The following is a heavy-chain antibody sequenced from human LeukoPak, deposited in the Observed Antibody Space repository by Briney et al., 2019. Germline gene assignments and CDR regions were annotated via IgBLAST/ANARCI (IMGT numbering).Heavy chain of an antibody. CDR3: ARHRDTTGYYYFDY. V-gene: IGHV5-51*01. CDR1: GYNFTNFW. D-gene: IGHD3-22*01. CDR2: FYPGDSDT. Sequence: GESLKISCKGSGYNFTNFWVAWVRQMPGKGLEWMGIFYPGDSDTRCSPSFQGQVTISADKSISTAYLQWSSLKASDTAICYCARHRDTTGYYYFDYWGQGTLVTVSS. J-gene: IGHJ4*02.